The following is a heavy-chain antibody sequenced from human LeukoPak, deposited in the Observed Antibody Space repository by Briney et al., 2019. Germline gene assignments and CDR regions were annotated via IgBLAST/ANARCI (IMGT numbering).Heavy chain of an antibody. V-gene: IGHV3-11*04. D-gene: IGHD3-10*01. CDR1: GFTFSDYF. Sequence: PGESLRLTCTASGFTFSDYFMSWIRQSPEKGLEWLSYIGSGGLTIFYAESLVGRLSISRDNAKNSLYLQMNSLRAEDTAVYYCARDRARKVYYGSGSYDYWGQGTLVTVSS. CDR3: ARDRARKVYYGSGSYDY. J-gene: IGHJ4*02. CDR2: IGSGGLTI.